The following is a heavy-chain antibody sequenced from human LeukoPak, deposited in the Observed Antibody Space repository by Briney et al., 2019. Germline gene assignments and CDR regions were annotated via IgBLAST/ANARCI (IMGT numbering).Heavy chain of an antibody. CDR2: LTGSGRDT. J-gene: IGHJ4*02. CDR1: GFTLNIYA. D-gene: IGHD6-13*01. Sequence: GGSLRLSCAASGFTLNIYAMNWVRQAPGKGLDWVSSLTGSGRDTYYTDSVKGRFTISRDNSKNTLYLQMNSLRPDDMAVYYCAKIAATDPIDFWGQGTLVTVSS. CDR3: AKIAATDPIDF. V-gene: IGHV3-23*01.